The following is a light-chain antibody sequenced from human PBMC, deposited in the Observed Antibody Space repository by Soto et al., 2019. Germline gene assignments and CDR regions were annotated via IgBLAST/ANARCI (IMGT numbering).Light chain of an antibody. CDR3: SSDTTSNTRV. V-gene: IGLV2-14*01. CDR1: NNDVGGYDY. J-gene: IGLJ3*02. CDR2: DVG. Sequence: QSALTQPASVSGSPGQSISISCTGTNNDVGGYDYVSWYQQHPGKAPKVMIFDVGNRPSGVSNRFSGSKSGNTASLTISRLQAEDEADYYCSSDTTSNTRVFGGGTKVTVL.